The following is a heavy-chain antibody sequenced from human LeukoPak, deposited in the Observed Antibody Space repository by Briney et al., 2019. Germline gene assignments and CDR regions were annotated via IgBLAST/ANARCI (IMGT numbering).Heavy chain of an antibody. J-gene: IGHJ3*02. Sequence: PGGSLRLSCAASGFTFSDYYMSWIRQAPGKGLEWVSYISSSGSTIYYADSVKGRFTISRDNAKNSLYLQMNSLRAEDTAVYYCAKDYYDSSGGDAFDIWGQGTMVTVSS. V-gene: IGHV3-11*01. CDR1: GFTFSDYY. D-gene: IGHD3-22*01. CDR2: ISSSGSTI. CDR3: AKDYYDSSGGDAFDI.